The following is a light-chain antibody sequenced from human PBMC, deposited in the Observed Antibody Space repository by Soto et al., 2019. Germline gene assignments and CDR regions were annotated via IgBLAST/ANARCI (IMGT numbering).Light chain of an antibody. CDR2: GAS. CDR1: QSISSS. Sequence: EIVMTQSPATLSVSPGERATLSCRASQSISSSKLAWYQQKPGQAPRLLIYGASSRATGIPARFSGSRSGTEFTLTISSLQSEDFAVYYCQQYNNWPPYTFGQGTKLEIK. J-gene: IGKJ2*01. CDR3: QQYNNWPPYT. V-gene: IGKV3-15*01.